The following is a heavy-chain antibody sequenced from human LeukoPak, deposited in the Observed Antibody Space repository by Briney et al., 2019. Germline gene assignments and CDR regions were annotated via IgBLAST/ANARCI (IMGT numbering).Heavy chain of an antibody. V-gene: IGHV3-21*06. Sequence: AGGSLRLSCEASGFTFNTYSMNWARQAPGKGLEWVSSIDSSGGYMFYADSVKGRFIISRDNAKDSLYLQMNSLRVEDTAVYYCARVGPMIGRAPDYWGQGTLVTVSS. D-gene: IGHD3-22*01. CDR3: ARVGPMIGRAPDY. J-gene: IGHJ4*02. CDR2: IDSSGGYM. CDR1: GFTFNTYS.